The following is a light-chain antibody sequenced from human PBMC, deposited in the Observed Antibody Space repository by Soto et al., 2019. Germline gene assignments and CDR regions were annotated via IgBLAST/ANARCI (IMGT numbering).Light chain of an antibody. CDR2: DAS. V-gene: IGKV1-33*01. Sequence: DIQMTQSPSSLSASVGDRVAITCQASQDIKNYLNWYQQKSGKASKLLIYDASDLETGVPSRFSGSGSGTDFTFTISSLQPVDVATYYCQRYDSAPLTFGGGTKVDI. CDR1: QDIKNY. CDR3: QRYDSAPLT. J-gene: IGKJ4*01.